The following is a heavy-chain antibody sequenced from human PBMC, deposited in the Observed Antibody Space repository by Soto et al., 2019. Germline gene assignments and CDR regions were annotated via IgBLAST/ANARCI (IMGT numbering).Heavy chain of an antibody. J-gene: IGHJ3*02. CDR3: ASPRGDTRSSGSLDI. CDR2: IYPGDSDT. CDR1: GYSFTSYW. D-gene: IGHD3-16*01. V-gene: IGHV5-51*01. Sequence: GESLKISCKGSGYSFTSYWIGWVRQMPGKGLEWMGFIYPGDSDTRYSPSFQGQVTISADKSISTAYLQWSSLKASDTAMYYCASPRGDTRSSGSLDIWGQGTVVTVSS.